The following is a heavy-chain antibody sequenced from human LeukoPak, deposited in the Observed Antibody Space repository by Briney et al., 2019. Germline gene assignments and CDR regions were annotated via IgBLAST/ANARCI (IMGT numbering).Heavy chain of an antibody. CDR1: GYTFTSYV. CDR2: ISAYNGNT. D-gene: IGHD3-22*01. CDR3: ARATPYYYDSSGYYWFDP. J-gene: IGHJ5*02. Sequence: GASVKVSCKASGYTFTSYVISWVRQARGQGLEWMGWISAYNGNTNYAQKLQGRVTMTTDTSTSTAYMELRSLRSDDTAVYYCARATPYYYDSSGYYWFDPWGQGTLVTVSS. V-gene: IGHV1-18*01.